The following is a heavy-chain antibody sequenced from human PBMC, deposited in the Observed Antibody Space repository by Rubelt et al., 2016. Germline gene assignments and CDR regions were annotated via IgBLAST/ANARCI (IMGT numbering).Heavy chain of an antibody. J-gene: IGHJ4*02. V-gene: IGHV3-7*01. CDR3: AREVSSGSYFDY. D-gene: IGHD3-22*01. Sequence: GQLLESGGGLVQPGGSLRLSCAASGFTFSSYWMSWARQAPGKGLEWLANIKEDGSETYHVDSVRGRFTISRDNAKNSVYLQMNSLRAEDTAVYYCAREVSSGSYFDYWGQGALVTASS. CDR2: IKEDGSET. CDR1: GFTFSSYW.